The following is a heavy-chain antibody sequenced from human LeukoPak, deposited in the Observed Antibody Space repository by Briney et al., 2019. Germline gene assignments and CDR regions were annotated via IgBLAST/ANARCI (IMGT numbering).Heavy chain of an antibody. CDR2: IYSGGST. J-gene: IGHJ5*02. Sequence: GGSLRLSCAASGFTVSSNYMNWVRQAPGKGLEWVSVIYSGGSTYYADSVKGRFTISRDNSKNTLYLQMNSLRAEDTAVYYCAKGGKAVAGNWFDPWGQGTLVTVSS. D-gene: IGHD6-19*01. CDR3: AKGGKAVAGNWFDP. CDR1: GFTVSSNY. V-gene: IGHV3-53*01.